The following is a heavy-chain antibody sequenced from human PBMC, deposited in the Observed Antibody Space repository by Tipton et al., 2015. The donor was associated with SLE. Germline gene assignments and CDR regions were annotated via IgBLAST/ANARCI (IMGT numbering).Heavy chain of an antibody. CDR3: ARAEFSSNWYMYWHFDL. J-gene: IGHJ2*01. CDR2: IYHSGVT. CDR1: GYSISSGYY. V-gene: IGHV4-38-2*02. D-gene: IGHD6-13*01. Sequence: TLSLTCTVSGYSISSGYYWGWIRQPPGKGLEWIGSIYHSGVTHYNPSLKSRVTISRDTSGNHFSLNLNSVTATDTAVYYCARAEFSSNWYMYWHFDLWGRGTLVTVSS.